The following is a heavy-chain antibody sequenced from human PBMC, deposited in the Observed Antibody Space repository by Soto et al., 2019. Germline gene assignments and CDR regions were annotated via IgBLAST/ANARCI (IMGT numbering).Heavy chain of an antibody. Sequence: ASVKVSCKASGYTFASYAFSWVRQAPGQRLEWMGWINAGNGNTKYSQKFQGRVTITRDTSASTVYMELSSLRSEDTAVYYCARDVGATGDWGQGTLVTVSS. CDR1: GYTFASYA. J-gene: IGHJ4*02. V-gene: IGHV1-3*01. D-gene: IGHD1-26*01. CDR2: INAGNGNT. CDR3: ARDVGATGD.